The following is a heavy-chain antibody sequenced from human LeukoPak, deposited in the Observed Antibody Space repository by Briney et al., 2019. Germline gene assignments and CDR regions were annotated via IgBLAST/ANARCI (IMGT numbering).Heavy chain of an antibody. V-gene: IGHV4-30-4*01. Sequence: SQTLSLTGTVSGGSISSGDYYWSWICQPPGKGLEWIGYIYYSGSTYYNPSLKSRVTISVDTSKNQFSLKLSSVTAADTAVYYCAREGTTVTTRNWFDPWGQGTLVTVSS. CDR2: IYYSGST. J-gene: IGHJ5*02. D-gene: IGHD4-17*01. CDR3: AREGTTVTTRNWFDP. CDR1: GGSISSGDYY.